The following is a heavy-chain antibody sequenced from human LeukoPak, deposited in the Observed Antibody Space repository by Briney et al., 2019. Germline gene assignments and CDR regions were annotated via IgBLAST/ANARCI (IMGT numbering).Heavy chain of an antibody. CDR3: ARHGGAYCSGNCFYYFDY. Sequence: GESLEISFKGSGCLFNTHWIVWVRELPAKGLEWMGIIYPDDSDITYNPPFQGQLTISADKSISTSYLQWSSQKAADTAIYYCARHGGAYCSGNCFYYFDYWGQGTLVTVSS. CDR1: GCLFNTHW. V-gene: IGHV5-51*01. D-gene: IGHD2-21*02. CDR2: IYPDDSDI. J-gene: IGHJ4*02.